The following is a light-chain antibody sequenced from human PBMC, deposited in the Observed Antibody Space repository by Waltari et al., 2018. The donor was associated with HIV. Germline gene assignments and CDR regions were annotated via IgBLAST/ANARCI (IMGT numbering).Light chain of an antibody. V-gene: IGLV3-1*01. CDR1: NLGGNY. CDR2: QDT. J-gene: IGLJ2*01. CDR3: QAWDSFTGL. Sequence: SFELTQPPSVSVSPGQTARITCSGANLGGNYVSWYQQRPGQSPVLIIYQDTKRPSGIPERFSGSNSGNTVTLTISGTQALYEADYYCQAWDSFTGLFGGGTKLTVL.